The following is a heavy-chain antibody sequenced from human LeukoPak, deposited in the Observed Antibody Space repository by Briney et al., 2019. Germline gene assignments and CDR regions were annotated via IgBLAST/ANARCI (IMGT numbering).Heavy chain of an antibody. Sequence: PGGSLRLSCAASGFTFDDYAMHWVRQAPGKGLEWVSGISWNSGSIGYADSVKGRFTISRDNAKNSLYLQMNSLRAEDTALYYCAKDINDSGDYEPPDYYYYGMDVWGQGTTVTASS. CDR1: GFTFDDYA. D-gene: IGHD4-17*01. CDR3: AKDINDSGDYEPPDYYYYGMDV. V-gene: IGHV3-9*01. CDR2: ISWNSGSI. J-gene: IGHJ6*02.